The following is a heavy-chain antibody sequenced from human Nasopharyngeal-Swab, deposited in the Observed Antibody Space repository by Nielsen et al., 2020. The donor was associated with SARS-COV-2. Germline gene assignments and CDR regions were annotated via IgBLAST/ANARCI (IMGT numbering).Heavy chain of an antibody. CDR2: ISSSSSYI. Sequence: GESLKISCAGSGYIFGSFWMNWVRQAPGKGLEWVSSISSSSSYIYYADSVKGRFTISRDNAKNSLYLQMNSLRAEDTAVYYCATGEPNYYYYYGMDVWGQGTTVTVSS. CDR1: GYIFGSFW. CDR3: ATGEPNYYYYYGMDV. D-gene: IGHD1-14*01. V-gene: IGHV3-21*01. J-gene: IGHJ6*02.